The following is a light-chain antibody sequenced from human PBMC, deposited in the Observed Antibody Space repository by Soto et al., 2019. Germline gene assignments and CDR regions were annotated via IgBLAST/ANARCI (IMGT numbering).Light chain of an antibody. CDR3: QAWDSSTAGV. J-gene: IGLJ1*01. CDR1: KLGDKY. CDR2: QDS. V-gene: IGLV3-1*01. Sequence: SYVLTQPPSVSVSPGQTASITCSGDKLGDKYACWYQQKPGQSPVLVIYQDSKRPSGIPERFSGSNSGNTATLTISGTQAMDEADYYCQAWDSSTAGVFGTGTKLTVL.